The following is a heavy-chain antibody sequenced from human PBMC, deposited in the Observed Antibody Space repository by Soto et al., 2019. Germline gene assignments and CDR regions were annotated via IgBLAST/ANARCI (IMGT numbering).Heavy chain of an antibody. J-gene: IGHJ4*02. CDR2: IWYDGSNK. Sequence: GGSLRLSCAASGFTFSSYGMHWVRQAPGKGLEWVAVIWYDGSNKYYADSVKGRFTISRDNSKNTLYLQMNSLRAEDTAVYYCARDPSPLLLVFSIEYYFDYWGQGTLVTVSS. CDR3: ARDPSPLLLVFSIEYYFDY. V-gene: IGHV3-30*19. CDR1: GFTFSSYG. D-gene: IGHD3-10*01.